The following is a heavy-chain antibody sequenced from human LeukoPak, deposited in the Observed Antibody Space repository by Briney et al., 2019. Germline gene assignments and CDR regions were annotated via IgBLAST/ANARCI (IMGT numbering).Heavy chain of an antibody. V-gene: IGHV4-38-2*01. CDR2: IYHSGST. CDR3: ASHAPPITIFGVVIIEGIGPFDY. CDR1: GYSISSGYY. D-gene: IGHD3-3*01. Sequence: SETLSLTCAVSGYSISSGYYWGWIRQPPGKGLEWIGSIYHSGSTYYNPSLKSRVTISVDTSKNQFSLKLSSVTAADTAVYYCASHAPPITIFGVVIIEGIGPFDYWGQGTLVTVSS. J-gene: IGHJ4*02.